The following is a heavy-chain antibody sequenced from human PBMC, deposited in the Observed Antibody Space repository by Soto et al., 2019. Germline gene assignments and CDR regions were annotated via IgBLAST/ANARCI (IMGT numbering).Heavy chain of an antibody. D-gene: IGHD2-2*01. CDR2: ISGSGGST. Sequence: GGSLRLSCAASGFTFSSYAMSWVRQAPGKGLEWVSAISGSGGSTYYADSVKGRFTISRDNSKNTLYLQMNSLRAEDTAVYYCAKVSQDIVVVPASADYWGQGTLVTVSS. V-gene: IGHV3-23*01. J-gene: IGHJ4*02. CDR1: GFTFSSYA. CDR3: AKVSQDIVVVPASADY.